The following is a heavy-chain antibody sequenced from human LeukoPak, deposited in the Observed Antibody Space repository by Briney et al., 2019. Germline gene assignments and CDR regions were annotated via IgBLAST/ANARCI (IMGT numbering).Heavy chain of an antibody. CDR3: AKVIHPYYDFWSGYPGGMDV. V-gene: IGHV3-30-3*01. CDR2: ISYDGSNK. D-gene: IGHD3-3*01. CDR1: GFTFSSYA. Sequence: PGGSLRLSCAASGFTFSSYAMHWVRQAPGKGLEWVAVISYDGSNKYYADSVKGRFTISRDNSKNTLYLQMNSLRAEDTAVYYCAKVIHPYYDFWSGYPGGMDVWGQGTTVTVSS. J-gene: IGHJ6*02.